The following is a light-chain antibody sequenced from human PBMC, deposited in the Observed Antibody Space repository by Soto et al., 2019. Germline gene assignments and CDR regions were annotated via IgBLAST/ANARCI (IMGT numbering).Light chain of an antibody. CDR3: MQGLHSLQYT. Sequence: DIVMTQSPLSLPVTPGEPASISCRSSESLLHVSGYNYLDCYLQKPGQSPQLLIYLGSYRASGVSDRFRVSGSGADLTLEISRVEAEDVGIYYCMQGLHSLQYTFVPGTRVDVK. J-gene: IGKJ3*01. CDR2: LGS. CDR1: ESLLHVSGYNY. V-gene: IGKV2-28*01.